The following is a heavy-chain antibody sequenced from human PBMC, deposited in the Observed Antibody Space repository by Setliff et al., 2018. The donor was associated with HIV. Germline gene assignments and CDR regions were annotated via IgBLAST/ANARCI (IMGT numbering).Heavy chain of an antibody. V-gene: IGHV4-61*08. CDR3: ARIYDYGSYYFDY. CDR1: GYSFSGGYY. D-gene: IGHD3-10*01. J-gene: IGHJ4*02. Sequence: SETLSLTCAVSGYSFSGGYYWAWIRQPPGKGLEWIGYIYYSGSTNYNPSLKSRVTISADTFKNQFSLKLSSVTAADTAVYYCARIYDYGSYYFDYWGQGTLVTVSS. CDR2: IYYSGST.